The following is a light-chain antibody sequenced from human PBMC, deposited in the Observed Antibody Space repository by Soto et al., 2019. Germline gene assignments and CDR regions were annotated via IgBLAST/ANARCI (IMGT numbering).Light chain of an antibody. CDR2: EVT. V-gene: IGLV2-23*02. CDR3: SSYAGSSIFVV. J-gene: IGLJ2*01. Sequence: QSALTQPASVSGSPGQSITISCTGTSSDVGSYNLVSWYQHLPGKAPKLMIFEVTKRPSGASTRFSGSKSGNTASLTISGLQAEDEADYYCSSYAGSSIFVVFGGGTKLTVL. CDR1: SSDVGSYNL.